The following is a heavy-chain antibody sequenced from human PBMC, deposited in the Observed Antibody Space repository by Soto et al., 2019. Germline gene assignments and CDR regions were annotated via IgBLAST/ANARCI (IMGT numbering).Heavy chain of an antibody. J-gene: IGHJ4*02. CDR1: AFTVRSNY. V-gene: IGHV3-53*02. D-gene: IGHD6-19*01. CDR3: ARNVIQVAGSADS. Sequence: EVQLVETGGGLVQPGGSLRLSCAASAFTVRSNYLSWVRQAPGKGLEWVSALSSDGGAYYTDSVKGRFAISRDNSKNTLYLQRDSLTAEDTAVYSCARNVIQVAGSADSWGQGTLVTVSS. CDR2: LSSDGGA.